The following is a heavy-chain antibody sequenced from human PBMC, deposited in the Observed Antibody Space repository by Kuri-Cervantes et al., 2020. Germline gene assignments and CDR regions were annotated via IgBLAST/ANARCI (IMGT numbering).Heavy chain of an antibody. J-gene: IGHJ4*02. CDR2: ISSSSSTI. CDR3: ARELYYYDSSGYYPIDY. D-gene: IGHD3-22*01. V-gene: IGHV3-48*02. CDR1: GFTFSSYS. Sequence: GGSLRLSCAASGFTFSSYSMNWVRQAPGKGLEWVSYISSSSSTIYYADSVKGRFTISRDNAKNSLYLQTNSLRDEDTAVYYCARELYYYDSSGYYPIDYWGQGTLVTVSS.